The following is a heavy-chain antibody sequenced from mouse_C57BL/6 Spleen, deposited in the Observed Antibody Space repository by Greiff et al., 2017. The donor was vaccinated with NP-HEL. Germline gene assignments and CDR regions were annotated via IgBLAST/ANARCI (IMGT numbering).Heavy chain of an antibody. CDR3: ARYALYGSSYVWYFDV. V-gene: IGHV7-3*01. CDR1: GFTFTDYY. J-gene: IGHJ1*03. Sequence: EVKLQESGGGLVQPGGSLSLSCAASGFTFTDYYMSWVRQPPGKALEWLGFIRNKANGYTTEYSASVKGRFTISRDNSQSILYLQMNALRAEDSATYYCARYALYGSSYVWYFDVWGTGTTVTVSS. CDR2: IRNKANGYTT. D-gene: IGHD1-1*01.